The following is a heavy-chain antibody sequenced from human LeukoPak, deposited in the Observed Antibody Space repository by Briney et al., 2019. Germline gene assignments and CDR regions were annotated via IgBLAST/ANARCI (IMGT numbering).Heavy chain of an antibody. D-gene: IGHD2-2*01. CDR1: GYNFPSYG. J-gene: IGHJ4*02. Sequence: GASVKVSCKASGYNFPSYGINWVRQAPGQGLEWMGWIRPHTGETNSAQRFQDRVTMTTDTSTTTAYMELRSLRFDDTAVYYCAGDRGGKGSAIFYWGQGSLVTVSS. CDR3: AGDRGGKGSAIFY. CDR2: IRPHTGET. V-gene: IGHV1-18*01.